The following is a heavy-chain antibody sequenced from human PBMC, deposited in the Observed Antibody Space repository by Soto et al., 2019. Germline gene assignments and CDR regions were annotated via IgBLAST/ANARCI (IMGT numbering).Heavy chain of an antibody. J-gene: IGHJ6*02. Sequence: GGSLRLSCAASGFTFSSYAMHWVRQAPGKGLEWVAVISYDGSNKYYADSVKGRFTISRDNSKNTLYLQMNSLRAEDTAVYYCERDQLPIGMDVWGQGTTVTVSS. CDR2: ISYDGSNK. CDR1: GFTFSSYA. CDR3: ERDQLPIGMDV. V-gene: IGHV3-30-3*01. D-gene: IGHD1-26*01.